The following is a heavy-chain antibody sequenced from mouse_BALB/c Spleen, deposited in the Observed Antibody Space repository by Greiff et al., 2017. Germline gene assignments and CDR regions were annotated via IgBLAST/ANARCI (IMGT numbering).Heavy chain of an antibody. Sequence: EVQGVESGGGLVQPGGSRKLSCAASGFTFSSFGMHWVRQAPEKGLEWVAYISSGSSTIYYADTVKGRFTISRDNPKNTLFLQMTSLRSEDTAMYYCARYSSYGGYFDYWGQGTTLTVSS. CDR2: ISSGSSTI. D-gene: IGHD1-1*01. J-gene: IGHJ2*01. CDR3: ARYSSYGGYFDY. CDR1: GFTFSSFG. V-gene: IGHV5-17*02.